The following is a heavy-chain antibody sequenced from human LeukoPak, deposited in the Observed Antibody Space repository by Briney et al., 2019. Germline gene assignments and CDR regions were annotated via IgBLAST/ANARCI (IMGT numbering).Heavy chain of an antibody. Sequence: SETLSLTCTVSGGSISSYYWSWIRQPPGKGLEWIGYIYYSGSTNYNPSLKSRVTISVDTSKNQFSLRLSSVTAADTAVYYCAIGTVRGYFDLRGRGTLVTVSS. CDR1: GGSISSYY. V-gene: IGHV4-59*01. D-gene: IGHD4-17*01. CDR2: IYYSGST. CDR3: AIGTVRGYFDL. J-gene: IGHJ2*01.